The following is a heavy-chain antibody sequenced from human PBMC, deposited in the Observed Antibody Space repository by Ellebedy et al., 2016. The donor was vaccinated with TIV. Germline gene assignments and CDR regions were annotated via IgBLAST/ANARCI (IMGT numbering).Heavy chain of an antibody. CDR1: GFTFSMHW. CDR2: IKQDGSDT. D-gene: IGHD4-23*01. Sequence: GESLKISXAASGFTFSMHWMSWVRQAPGKGLEWVANIKQDGSDTYSVDSVKGRFTISRDNSKNTLSLQMNSLRAEDTAVYYCAKALYGGNFWGQGTLVTVSS. V-gene: IGHV3-7*03. CDR3: AKALYGGNF. J-gene: IGHJ4*02.